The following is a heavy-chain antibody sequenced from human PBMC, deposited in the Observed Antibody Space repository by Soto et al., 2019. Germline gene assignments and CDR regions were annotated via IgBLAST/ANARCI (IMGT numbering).Heavy chain of an antibody. CDR1: GFIFSSYW. J-gene: IGHJ4*02. V-gene: IGHV3-7*04. D-gene: IGHD3-10*01. Sequence: EVQLVESGGGLVQPGGSLRLSCSASGFIFSSYWMSWLRQAPGKGLEWVASMNEDGRERYYVDSVKGRFTISRDNAKNSLYLQMTSLRAEDTAVYYCARAPGADKEDCWGQGTLVTVSS. CDR2: MNEDGRER. CDR3: ARAPGADKEDC.